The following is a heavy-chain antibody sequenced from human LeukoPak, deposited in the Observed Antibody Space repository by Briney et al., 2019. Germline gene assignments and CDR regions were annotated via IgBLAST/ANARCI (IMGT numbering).Heavy chain of an antibody. CDR2: ISSSGSTI. CDR1: GFTFSSYE. Sequence: GGSLRLSCAASGFTFSSYEMNWVRQAPGKGLEWVSYISSSGSTIYYADSVKGRFTISRDNAKNSLYLQMNSLRAEDTAVYYCASEWELLDYWGQGTLVTVSS. V-gene: IGHV3-48*03. J-gene: IGHJ4*02. CDR3: ASEWELLDY. D-gene: IGHD1-26*01.